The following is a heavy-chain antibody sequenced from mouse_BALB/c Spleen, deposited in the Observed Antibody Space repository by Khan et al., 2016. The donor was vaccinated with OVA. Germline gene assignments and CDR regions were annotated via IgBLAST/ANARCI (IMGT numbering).Heavy chain of an antibody. Sequence: QVQLKESGAELAKPGASVKMSCKASGYTFTTYWMHWIKQRPGQGLEWIGYINPSTSYIEYNQKFKGKATMTVDKSSSTAYMELSRLTSEDSAIYYCARLTPYWGQGTLVSVSA. J-gene: IGHJ3*01. CDR2: INPSTSYI. CDR1: GYTFTTYW. V-gene: IGHV1-7*01. D-gene: IGHD4-1*01. CDR3: ARLTPY.